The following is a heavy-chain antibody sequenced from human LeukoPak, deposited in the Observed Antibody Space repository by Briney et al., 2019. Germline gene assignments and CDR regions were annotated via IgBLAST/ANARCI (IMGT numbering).Heavy chain of an antibody. CDR1: GFTFSSYA. CDR3: AKMGDCSSTSCPPLPYYYYGMDV. J-gene: IGHJ6*04. D-gene: IGHD2-2*01. Sequence: GGSLRLSCAASGFTFSSYAMSWVRQAPGKGLEWVSAISGSGGSTYYADSVKGRFTISRDNSKNTLYLQMNTLRAEDTAVYYCAKMGDCSSTSCPPLPYYYYGMDVWGKGTTVTVSS. CDR2: ISGSGGST. V-gene: IGHV3-23*01.